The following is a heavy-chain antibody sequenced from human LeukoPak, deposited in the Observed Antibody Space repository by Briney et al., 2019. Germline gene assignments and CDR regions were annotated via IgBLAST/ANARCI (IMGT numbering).Heavy chain of an antibody. CDR2: ISAYNGDT. CDR3: ARDWFMDATPIPGY. Sequence: ASVKVSCKTSGYTFINYGINWVRQAPGRGLEWMGWISAYNGDTNYAQKFQGRVTMTTDTSTTTAYMEMRGLRSDDTAVYFCARDWFMDATPIPGYWGQGTLVTVSS. V-gene: IGHV1-18*01. J-gene: IGHJ4*02. CDR1: GYTFINYG. D-gene: IGHD3/OR15-3a*01.